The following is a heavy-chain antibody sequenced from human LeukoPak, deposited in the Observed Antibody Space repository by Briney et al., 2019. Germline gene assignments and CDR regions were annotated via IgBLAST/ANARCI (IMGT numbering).Heavy chain of an antibody. CDR2: IYYSDSGKT. V-gene: IGHV4-39*01. CDR1: GVSISSSGYY. J-gene: IGHJ3*02. Sequence: SETLSLTCTVSGVSISSSGYYWGWIRQPPGKGLEWIGSIYYSDSGKTYYNPSLKSRVTISADTSKNQFSLKLSSVTAADTAVYYRARRPPALGAFDIWGQGTMVSVSS. CDR3: ARRPPALGAFDI.